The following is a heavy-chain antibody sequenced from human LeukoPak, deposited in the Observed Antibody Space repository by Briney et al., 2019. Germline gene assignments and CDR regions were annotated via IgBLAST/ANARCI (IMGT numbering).Heavy chain of an antibody. D-gene: IGHD3-3*01. V-gene: IGHV3-21*01. CDR2: ISSGSSYI. CDR3: AKLGVGHQPTYDFWSGYYTPHYYGMDV. CDR1: GFTFNSYS. J-gene: IGHJ6*02. Sequence: PGGSLRLSCAASGFTFNSYSMNWVRQAPGKGLEWVSSISSGSSYIYYADSVKGRFTISRDNAKNSLSLQMNSLRAEDTAVCYCAKLGVGHQPTYDFWSGYYTPHYYGMDVWGQGTTVTVSS.